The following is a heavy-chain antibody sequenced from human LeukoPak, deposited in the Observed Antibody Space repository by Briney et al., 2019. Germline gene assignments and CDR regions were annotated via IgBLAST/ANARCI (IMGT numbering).Heavy chain of an antibody. J-gene: IGHJ4*02. Sequence: PSETLSLTCTVSGGSISSSSYYWGWIRQPPGKGLEWIGSIYYSGSTYYNPSLKSRVTISVDTSKNQFSLKLSSVTAADTAVYYCARQINDDFWSGYYLGYYFDYWGQGTLVTVSS. CDR2: IYYSGST. CDR3: ARQINDDFWSGYYLGYYFDY. D-gene: IGHD3-3*01. CDR1: GGSISSSSYY. V-gene: IGHV4-39*01.